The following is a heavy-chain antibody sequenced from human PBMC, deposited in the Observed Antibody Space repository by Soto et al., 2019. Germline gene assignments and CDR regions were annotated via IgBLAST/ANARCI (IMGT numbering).Heavy chain of an antibody. D-gene: IGHD3-22*01. CDR3: ARHHRSSSSITMIVASRGTRADAFDI. Sequence: SETLSLTCTVSGGSISSSSYYWGWIRQPPGRGLEWIGSIYYSGSTYYNPSLKSRVTISVDTSKNQFSLKLSSVTAADTAVYYCARHHRSSSSITMIVASRGTRADAFDIWGQGTMVTVSS. CDR1: GGSISSSSYY. V-gene: IGHV4-39*01. J-gene: IGHJ3*02. CDR2: IYYSGST.